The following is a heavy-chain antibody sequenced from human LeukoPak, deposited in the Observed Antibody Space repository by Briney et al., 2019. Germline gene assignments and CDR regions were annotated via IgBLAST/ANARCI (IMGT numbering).Heavy chain of an antibody. D-gene: IGHD2-21*02. Sequence: SETLSLTCTVSGGSISSGGYYWSWIRQPPGKGLEWIGYIYHSGSTNYNPSLKSRVTISVDKSKNQFSLKLSSVTAADTAVYYCASEVVTAIHYFDYWGQGTLVTVSS. CDR2: IYHSGST. V-gene: IGHV4-30-2*01. CDR3: ASEVVTAIHYFDY. CDR1: GGSISSGGYY. J-gene: IGHJ4*02.